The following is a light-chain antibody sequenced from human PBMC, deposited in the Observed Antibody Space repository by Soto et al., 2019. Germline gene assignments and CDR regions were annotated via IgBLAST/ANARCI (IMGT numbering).Light chain of an antibody. CDR3: SSFAGSRVLV. CDR2: EVS. V-gene: IGLV2-14*01. J-gene: IGLJ2*01. CDR1: SSDVGAYNY. Sequence: QSALTQPASVSGSPGQSITISCTGTSSDVGAYNYVSWYQQHPGKPPQLIIYEVSDRPSGVSNRFSGSKSGNTASLTISGLQAEDEAVYYCSSFAGSRVLVLGGGTKPTVL.